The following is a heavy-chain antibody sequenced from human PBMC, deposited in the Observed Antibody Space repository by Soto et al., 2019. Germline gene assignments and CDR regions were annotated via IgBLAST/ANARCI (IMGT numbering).Heavy chain of an antibody. J-gene: IGHJ4*02. CDR3: ARGSAWARSTSGDYFDY. V-gene: IGHV4-4*02. CDR2: IYHSGST. D-gene: IGHD2-2*01. Sequence: SETLSLTCAVSSGSISSSNWWSWVRQPPGKGLEWIGEIYHSGSTNYNPSLKSRVTISVDKSKNQFSLKLSSVTAADTAVYYCARGSAWARSTSGDYFDYWGQGTLVTVSS. CDR1: SGSISSSNW.